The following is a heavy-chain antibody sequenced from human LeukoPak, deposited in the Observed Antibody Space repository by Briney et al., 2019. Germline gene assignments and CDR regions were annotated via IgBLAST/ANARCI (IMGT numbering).Heavy chain of an antibody. CDR2: INHSGST. J-gene: IGHJ5*02. D-gene: IGHD1-26*01. CDR3: ARDHLGSGMVGEFDP. Sequence: PSETLSLTCAVYGGSFSGYYSSWIRQPPGKGLEWIGEINHSGSTNYNPSLKSRVTISVDTSKNQFSLKLSSVTAADTAVYYCARDHLGSGMVGEFDPWGQGTLVTVSS. V-gene: IGHV4-34*01. CDR1: GGSFSGYY.